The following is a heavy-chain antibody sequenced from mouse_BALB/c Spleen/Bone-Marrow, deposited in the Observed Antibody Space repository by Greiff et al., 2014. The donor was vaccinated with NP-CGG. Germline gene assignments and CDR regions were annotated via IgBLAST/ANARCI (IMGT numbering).Heavy chain of an antibody. J-gene: IGHJ1*01. D-gene: IGHD2-3*01. V-gene: IGHV3-8*02. CDR2: ISYSGDT. CDR3: TRYDGYSYFDV. Sequence: EVQRVESGPSLVKPSQTLSLTCSVTGDSITSGYWNWIRKFPGNKLEYMGYISYSGDTYYNPSLKSRISITRETSKNQYYLQLNSVTTEDTATYFCTRYDGYSYFDVWGAGTTVTVSS. CDR1: GDSITSGY.